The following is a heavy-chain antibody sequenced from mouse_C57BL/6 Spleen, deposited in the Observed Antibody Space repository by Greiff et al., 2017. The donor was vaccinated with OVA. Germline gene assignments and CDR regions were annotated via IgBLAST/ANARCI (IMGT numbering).Heavy chain of an antibody. Sequence: EVQLVESGPELVKPGASVKISCKASGYSFTGYYMHWVKQSSEKSLEWIGEINPSTGGTSYNQKFKGKATLTVDKSSSTAYMQLKSLTSEDSAVYYCARFDGFFAYWGQGTLVTVSA. CDR1: GYSFTGYY. D-gene: IGHD2-3*01. V-gene: IGHV1-43*01. CDR3: ARFDGFFAY. J-gene: IGHJ3*01. CDR2: INPSTGGT.